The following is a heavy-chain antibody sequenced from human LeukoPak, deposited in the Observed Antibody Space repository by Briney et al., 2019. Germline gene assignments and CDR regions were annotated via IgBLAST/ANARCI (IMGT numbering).Heavy chain of an antibody. D-gene: IGHD6-19*01. J-gene: IGHJ4*02. CDR1: GFTFSSFA. V-gene: IGHV3-23*01. CDR3: AKDFSSGLFDY. Sequence: GGSLRLSCAASGFTFSSFAMSWVRQTPGKGLEWVSTFSHDGGSTYLADSGRGRFTISRANSKRTLYLQMNTMRAEDTALYFCAKDFSSGLFDYWGQGTLVAVSS. CDR2: FSHDGGST.